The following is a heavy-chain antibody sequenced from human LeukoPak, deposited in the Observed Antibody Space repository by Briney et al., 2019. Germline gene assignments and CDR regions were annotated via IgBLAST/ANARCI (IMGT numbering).Heavy chain of an antibody. Sequence: GGSLRLSCAASLFTFSSYAMSCGREAPEKGVERVLATCGREDSTYYADSVKGRFTISRDNSKNTLYLQMNSLRAEDTALYYCTKDWGPYCSGARCHPDAFDIWGQGTMVTVSS. CDR1: LFTFSSYA. D-gene: IGHD2-15*01. CDR2: TCGREDST. CDR3: TKDWGPYCSGARCHPDAFDI. J-gene: IGHJ3*02. V-gene: IGHV3-23*01.